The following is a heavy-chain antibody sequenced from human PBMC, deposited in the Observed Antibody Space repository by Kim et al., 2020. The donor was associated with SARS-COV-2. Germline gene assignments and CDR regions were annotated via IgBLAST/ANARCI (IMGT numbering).Heavy chain of an antibody. J-gene: IGHJ4*02. V-gene: IGHV3-23*01. D-gene: IGHD2-15*01. CDR2: T. CDR3: AGGWRVTLLDY. Sequence: TSYPDPVKGRFTISRDNSKNTLYLQMNSLRAEDTAVYYCAGGWRVTLLDYWGQGTLVTVSS.